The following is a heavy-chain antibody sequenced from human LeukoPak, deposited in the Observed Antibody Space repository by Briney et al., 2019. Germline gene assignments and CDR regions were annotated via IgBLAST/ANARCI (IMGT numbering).Heavy chain of an antibody. Sequence: SETLSLTCTVSGDSVSSGSYYWSWIRQPPGKGLEWIGYIYSSGSTDYNPSLKSRVTISVDTSKNQFSLKLTSVTAADTAVYYCARVGSRWNWLDAWGQGTLVTASS. CDR2: IYSSGST. D-gene: IGHD6-13*01. V-gene: IGHV4-61*01. J-gene: IGHJ5*02. CDR1: GDSVSSGSYY. CDR3: ARVGSRWNWLDA.